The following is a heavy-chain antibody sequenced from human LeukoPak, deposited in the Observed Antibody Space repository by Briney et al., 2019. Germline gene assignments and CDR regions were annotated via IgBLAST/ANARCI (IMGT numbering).Heavy chain of an antibody. CDR3: ARETTGAGTARPFDY. Sequence: KPSETLSLTCTVSGGSISNFYWSWIRQPAGKTLEWSGRIYTSGSTNYNPSLKSRVTMSVDTSKNQFSLKLSSVTAADTAVYFCARETTGAGTARPFDYWGQGTLVTVSS. CDR1: GGSISNFY. CDR2: IYTSGST. D-gene: IGHD6-13*01. V-gene: IGHV4-4*07. J-gene: IGHJ4*02.